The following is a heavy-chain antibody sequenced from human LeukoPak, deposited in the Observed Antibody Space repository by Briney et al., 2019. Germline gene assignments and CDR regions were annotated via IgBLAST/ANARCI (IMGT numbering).Heavy chain of an antibody. CDR2: LSGSGGTT. D-gene: IGHD3-10*01. CDR1: GFTFSTYA. Sequence: GGSLRLSCAASGFTFSTYAMSWVRQAPGKGLEWVSGLSGSGGTTYYADSVKGRFTISRDNSKNTLYLQMNSLRAEDTAVYYCAKEELWFGEIQGYFDYWGQGTLVAVSS. CDR3: AKEELWFGEIQGYFDY. V-gene: IGHV3-23*01. J-gene: IGHJ4*02.